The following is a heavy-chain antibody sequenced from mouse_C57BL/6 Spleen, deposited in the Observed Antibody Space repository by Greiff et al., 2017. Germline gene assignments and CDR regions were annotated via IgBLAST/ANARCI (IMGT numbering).Heavy chain of an antibody. V-gene: IGHV1-50*01. CDR1: GYTFTSYW. D-gene: IGHD1-1*01. J-gene: IGHJ2*01. CDR3: ARSYYGSFYYFDY. CDR2: IDPSDSYP. Sequence: QVQLQQPGAELVKPGASVKLSCKASGYTFTSYWMQWVQQRPGQGLEWIGEIDPSDSYPNYNQKFKGKATLTVDTSSSTAYMQLSSLTSEDSAVYYCARSYYGSFYYFDYWGQGTTRTVSS.